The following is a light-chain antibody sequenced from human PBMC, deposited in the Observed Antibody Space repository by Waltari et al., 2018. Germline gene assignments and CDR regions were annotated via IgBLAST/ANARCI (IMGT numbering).Light chain of an antibody. CDR2: DVS. J-gene: IGLJ1*01. CDR1: SSDVGGPNF. CDR3: SSYTTGTTLYV. V-gene: IGLV2-14*03. Sequence: QSALAQPASVSGSPGQSITISCTGTSSDVGGPNFVSWFQHHPGKVPKLIIYDVSSRPSGVSDRFSGSKSGNTASLTISGLQAEDEGDYFCSSYTTGTTLYVFGTGTEVTVL.